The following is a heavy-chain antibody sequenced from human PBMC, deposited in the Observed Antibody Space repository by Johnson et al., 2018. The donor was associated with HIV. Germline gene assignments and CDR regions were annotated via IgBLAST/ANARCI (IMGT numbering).Heavy chain of an antibody. CDR2: INWNSGSI. V-gene: IGHV3-9*01. CDR3: AKEGDYGGNPRTVGGAFDI. Sequence: VQLVESGGGLVQPGRSLRLSCAASGFTFDDYAMHWVRQAPGKGLEWVSGINWNSGSIGYADSVKGRFTISRDNAKNSLFLQVNSLRAEDTALYYCAKEGDYGGNPRTVGGAFDIWGQGTMVTVSS. CDR1: GFTFDDYA. D-gene: IGHD4-23*01. J-gene: IGHJ3*02.